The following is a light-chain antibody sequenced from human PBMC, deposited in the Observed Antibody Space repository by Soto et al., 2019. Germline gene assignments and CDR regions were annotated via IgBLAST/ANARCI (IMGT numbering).Light chain of an antibody. CDR3: HKYNTDA. V-gene: IGKV1-5*01. CDR2: HAS. CDR1: QSISNW. J-gene: IGKJ1*01. Sequence: DIQMTQSPSTLPASVGDRVTITCRASQSISNWLAWYQQKPGTAPKVLIYHASNLQSGVRSRCSGSGSGIEFTLTSMSLHPDDFASCYCHKYNTDAFGQGTKVDIK.